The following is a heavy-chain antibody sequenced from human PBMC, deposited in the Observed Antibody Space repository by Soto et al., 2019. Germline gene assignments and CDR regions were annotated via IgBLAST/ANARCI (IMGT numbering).Heavy chain of an antibody. CDR3: ARHGERDYFHY. Sequence: QVQLQVSGPGLVKASETLSLACTVSGDSISSYFWSWIRQSPGNGLEWIGYIYSSGSNNYNPSLKSRVTMSVDTYKNPFSLRLSSVTAADTAVYYCARHGERDYFHYWGRGTLVIVSS. V-gene: IGHV4-59*08. CDR2: IYSSGSN. CDR1: GDSISSYF. J-gene: IGHJ4*02. D-gene: IGHD3-22*01.